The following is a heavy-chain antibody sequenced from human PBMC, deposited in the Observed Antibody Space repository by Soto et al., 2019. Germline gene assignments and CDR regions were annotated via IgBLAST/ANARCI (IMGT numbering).Heavy chain of an antibody. Sequence: PSETLSLTCAVYGGSFSGYYWIWIRQPPGKGLEWIGEINHSGSTNYNPSLKSRVTISVDTSKNQFSLKLSSVTAADTAVYYCARRGSIVAVVDPRAARFDYWGQGTLVTVSS. CDR2: INHSGST. CDR3: ARRGSIVAVVDPRAARFDY. CDR1: GGSFSGYY. D-gene: IGHD2-15*01. J-gene: IGHJ4*02. V-gene: IGHV4-34*01.